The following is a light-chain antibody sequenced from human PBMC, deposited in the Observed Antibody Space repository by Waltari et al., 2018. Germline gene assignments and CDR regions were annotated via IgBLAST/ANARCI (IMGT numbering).Light chain of an antibody. J-gene: IGKJ1*01. Sequence: DIVMTQSPASLTVSLGERATINFKSSQSLLYSDYNRNYLAWYQQKPGQPPKLLISWASVRESGVPDRFSGSGSGTDFTLTISSLQAEDVAVYYCHQYYTPPSATFGQGTKVEI. CDR3: HQYYTPPSAT. CDR2: WAS. V-gene: IGKV4-1*01. CDR1: QSLLYSDYNRNY.